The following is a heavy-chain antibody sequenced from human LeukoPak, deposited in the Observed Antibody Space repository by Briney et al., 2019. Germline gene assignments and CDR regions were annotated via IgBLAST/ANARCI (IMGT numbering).Heavy chain of an antibody. D-gene: IGHD3-10*01. CDR3: ARDLMVEYYGSGSYPNCYMDV. CDR1: GFTFSDYY. Sequence: KPGGSLRLSCAASGFTFSDYYMSWIRQAPGKGLEWVSYISSSGSTIYYADSVKGRFTISRDNAKNSLYLQMNSLRAEDTAVYYCARDLMVEYYGSGSYPNCYMDVWGKGTTVTVSS. J-gene: IGHJ6*03. CDR2: ISSSGSTI. V-gene: IGHV3-11*04.